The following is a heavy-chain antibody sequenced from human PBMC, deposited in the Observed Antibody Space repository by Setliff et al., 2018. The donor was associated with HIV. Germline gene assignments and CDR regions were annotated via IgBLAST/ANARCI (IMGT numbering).Heavy chain of an antibody. CDR2: IFPGDSDT. Sequence: PGESLKISCQGSGFNFNTDWIVWVRQIPGKGLEWMGSIFPGDSDTRYSPSFEDQVTISADKSISTAYLQWRSLKTSDTAMYYCTRRRRAPGTGDLEAYWGQGTLVTVSS. V-gene: IGHV5-51*01. D-gene: IGHD3-9*01. CDR1: GFNFNTDW. CDR3: TRRRRAPGTGDLEAY. J-gene: IGHJ4*02.